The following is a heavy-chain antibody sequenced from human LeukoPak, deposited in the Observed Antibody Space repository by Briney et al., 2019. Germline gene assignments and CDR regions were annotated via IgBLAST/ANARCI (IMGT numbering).Heavy chain of an antibody. Sequence: GGSLRLSCAASGFTFSSYGMHWVRQAPGKGLEWVAFIRYDGSSKYYADSVKGRFAISRDNSKNTLYLQMNSLRAEDTAVYYCAKGRSGSYRYYYYYMDVWGKGTTVTVSS. D-gene: IGHD1-26*01. J-gene: IGHJ6*03. CDR3: AKGRSGSYRYYYYYMDV. CDR2: IRYDGSSK. CDR1: GFTFSSYG. V-gene: IGHV3-30*02.